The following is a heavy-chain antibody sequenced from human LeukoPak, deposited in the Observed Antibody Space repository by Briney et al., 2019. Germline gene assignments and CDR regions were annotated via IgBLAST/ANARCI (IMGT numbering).Heavy chain of an antibody. CDR1: GFTFSSYS. D-gene: IGHD1-26*01. CDR3: AKAHQRGDSGSYGFDY. CDR2: ISSSSSYI. V-gene: IGHV3-21*01. Sequence: TGGSLRLSCAASGFTFSSYSMNWVRQAPGKGLEWVSSISSSSSYIYYADSVKGRFTISRDNSKNTLYLQMNSLRAEDTAVYYCAKAHQRGDSGSYGFDYWGQGTLVTVSS. J-gene: IGHJ4*02.